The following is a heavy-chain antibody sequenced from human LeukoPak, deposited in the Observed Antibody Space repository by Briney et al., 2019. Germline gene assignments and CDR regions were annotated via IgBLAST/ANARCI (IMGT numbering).Heavy chain of an antibody. V-gene: IGHV4-4*07. D-gene: IGHD3-22*01. J-gene: IGHJ4*02. Sequence: PSETLSLTCTVSGGSISSYYWSWIRQPAGKGLEWIGRIYTSGSTYYNPSLKSRVTISVDTSKNQFSLKLSSVTAADTAVYYCARGSYDSSGYYFDYWGQGTLVTVSS. CDR1: GGSISSYY. CDR3: ARGSYDSSGYYFDY. CDR2: IYTSGST.